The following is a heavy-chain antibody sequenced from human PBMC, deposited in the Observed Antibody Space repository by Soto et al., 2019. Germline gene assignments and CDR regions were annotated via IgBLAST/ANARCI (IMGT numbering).Heavy chain of an antibody. CDR1: GFTFSSYG. Sequence: GCLRRSCAASGFTFSSYGMHWVRQAPGKGLEWVAVISYDGSNKYYADSVKGRFTISRDNSKNTLYLQMNSLRAEDTAVYYCARPRPQTSSGMDVWGQGTTVTVSS. CDR2: ISYDGSNK. V-gene: IGHV3-30*03. D-gene: IGHD1-7*01. CDR3: ARPRPQTSSGMDV. J-gene: IGHJ6*02.